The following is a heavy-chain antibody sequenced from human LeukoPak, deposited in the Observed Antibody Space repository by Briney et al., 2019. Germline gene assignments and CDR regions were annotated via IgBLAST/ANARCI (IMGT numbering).Heavy chain of an antibody. CDR1: GFTFSTYV. CDR3: AKEGIWFGQFAFDS. V-gene: IGHV3-23*01. J-gene: IGHJ4*02. CDR2: ISASGGST. D-gene: IGHD3-10*01. Sequence: HPGGSLRLSCPASGFTFSTYVMTWVRQAPGKGLEWVSDISASGGSTYYADSVKGRFTISRENSKNTLYLRMNSLRVEDTAVYYCAKEGIWFGQFAFDSWGQGALVTVSS.